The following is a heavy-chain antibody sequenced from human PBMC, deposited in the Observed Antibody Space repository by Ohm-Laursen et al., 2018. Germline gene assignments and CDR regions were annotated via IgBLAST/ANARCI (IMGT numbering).Heavy chain of an antibody. V-gene: IGHV3-9*01. J-gene: IGHJ4*02. D-gene: IGHD6-19*01. CDR2: ISWNSGSV. CDR3: AKGDSSGWH. CDR1: GFTFDDYA. Sequence: SLRLSCAASGFTFDDYAMHWVRQAPGKGLEWVSGISWNSGSVGYADSVKGRFTISRDNAKNSLYLQMNSLRAEDTALYYCAKGDSSGWHSGQGTLVTVSS.